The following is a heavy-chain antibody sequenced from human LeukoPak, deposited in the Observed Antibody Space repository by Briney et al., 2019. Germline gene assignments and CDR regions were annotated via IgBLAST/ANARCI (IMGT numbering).Heavy chain of an antibody. CDR1: AFTFSYYW. V-gene: IGHV3-7*01. CDR2: IKQDGSEK. Sequence: PGGSLRLSCAASAFTFSYYWMSWVRQAPGKGLEWVANIKQDGSEKYYGDSVKGRFTISRDNAKNSLYLQMNSLRAEDTAVYYCARIGSYLDAVDIWGQGTMVTVSS. CDR3: ARIGSYLDAVDI. J-gene: IGHJ3*02. D-gene: IGHD1-26*01.